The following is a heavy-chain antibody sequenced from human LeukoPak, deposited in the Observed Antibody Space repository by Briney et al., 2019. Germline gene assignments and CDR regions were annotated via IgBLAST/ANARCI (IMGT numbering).Heavy chain of an antibody. CDR3: ARATSPLGYCSGGSCYSSLDY. J-gene: IGHJ4*02. V-gene: IGHV4-39*07. D-gene: IGHD2-15*01. Sequence: SQTLSLTCTVSGGSIRSSSYYWGWIRQPPGKGLEWIGTIYYSGRTYYNPSLKSRVTISVDTSKNQFSLKLSSLTAADTAVYYCARATSPLGYCSGGSCYSSLDYWGQGTLVTVSS. CDR1: GGSIRSSSYY. CDR2: IYYSGRT.